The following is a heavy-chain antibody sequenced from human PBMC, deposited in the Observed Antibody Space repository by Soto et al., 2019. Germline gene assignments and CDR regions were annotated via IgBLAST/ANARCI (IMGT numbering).Heavy chain of an antibody. J-gene: IGHJ4*02. CDR1: GGSISSGDYY. CDR3: ARVSHYRDFDY. CDR2: IYYSGST. V-gene: IGHV4-30-4*01. Sequence: KTSETLSLTCTVSGGSISSGDYYWSWIRQPPGKGLEWIGYIYYSGSTYYNPPLKSRVTISVDTSKNQFSLKLSSVTAADTAVYYCARVSHYRDFDYWGQGPLVTVSS. D-gene: IGHD4-4*01.